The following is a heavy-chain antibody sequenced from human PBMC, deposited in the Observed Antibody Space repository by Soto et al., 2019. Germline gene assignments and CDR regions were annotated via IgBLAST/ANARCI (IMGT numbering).Heavy chain of an antibody. CDR1: GYTFTSYG. D-gene: IGHD2-2*01. CDR2: IIAYNCNT. CDR3: AXALVLRDIVVVQAEGKWFDP. V-gene: IGHV1-18*01. Sequence: ASVKVSCKASGYTFTSYGISLVRQAPVQVLEMIVWIIAYNCNTNYGQKLQGRFTITRYTSTITSYIEVMILISDDAAVYYCAXALVLRDIVVVQAEGKWFDPWGQGTLVTVSS. J-gene: IGHJ5*02.